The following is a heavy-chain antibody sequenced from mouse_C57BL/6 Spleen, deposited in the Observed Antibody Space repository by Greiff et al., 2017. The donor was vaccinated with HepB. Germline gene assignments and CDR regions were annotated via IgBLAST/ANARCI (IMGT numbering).Heavy chain of an antibody. Sequence: VQLQQSGAELVKPGASVKLSCKASGYTFTSYWMHWVKQRPGRGLEWIGRIDPNSGGTKYNEKFKSKATLTVDKPSSTAYMQLSSITSEDSAVYYFASEGPTVVDSWLAYWGQGTLVTVSA. J-gene: IGHJ3*01. CDR2: IDPNSGGT. D-gene: IGHD1-1*01. V-gene: IGHV1-72*01. CDR3: ASEGPTVVDSWLAY. CDR1: GYTFTSYW.